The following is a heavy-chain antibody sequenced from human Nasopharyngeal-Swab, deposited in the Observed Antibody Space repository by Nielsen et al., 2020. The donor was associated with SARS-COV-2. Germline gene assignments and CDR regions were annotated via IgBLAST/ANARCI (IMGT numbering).Heavy chain of an antibody. CDR2: ISAYNGNT. Sequence: ASVKVSCKASGYTFTSYGISWVRQAPGQGLEWMGWISAYNGNTNYAQKLQGRVTMTTDTSTSTAYMELRSLRSDDPAVYYCARGSYSSSSYYYYYGMDVWGQGTTVTVSS. D-gene: IGHD6-6*01. CDR3: ARGSYSSSSYYYYYGMDV. V-gene: IGHV1-18*01. J-gene: IGHJ6*02. CDR1: GYTFTSYG.